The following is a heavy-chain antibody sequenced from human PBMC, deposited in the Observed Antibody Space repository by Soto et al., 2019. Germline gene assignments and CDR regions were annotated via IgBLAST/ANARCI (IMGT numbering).Heavy chain of an antibody. V-gene: IGHV3-48*02. J-gene: IGHJ6*02. CDR1: DDTFSTYS. CDR2: ISYDSETT. Sequence: HPGGSLRLSCAASDDTFSTYSMNWVRQAPGKGLEWVAYISYDSETTSYADSVKGRFTISRDDAKNSLYLQMNSLRDEDSAVYYCARLYYDYVWGQGTTVTVSS. D-gene: IGHD3-3*01. CDR3: ARLYYDYV.